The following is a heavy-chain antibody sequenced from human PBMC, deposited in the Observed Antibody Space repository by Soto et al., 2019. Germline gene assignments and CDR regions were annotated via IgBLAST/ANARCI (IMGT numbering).Heavy chain of an antibody. Sequence: PSQTLSLTCAISGDSVSSNSAAWNWIRQSPSRGLEWLGRTYYRSKWYNDYTVSVKSRITINPDTSKNQFSLQLNSVTPEDTAVYYFARDLWQWLVPRTDDNYGMDVWGQGTTVTVSS. CDR1: GDSVSSNSAA. CDR3: ARDLWQWLVPRTDDNYGMDV. CDR2: TYYRSKWYN. D-gene: IGHD6-19*01. V-gene: IGHV6-1*01. J-gene: IGHJ6*02.